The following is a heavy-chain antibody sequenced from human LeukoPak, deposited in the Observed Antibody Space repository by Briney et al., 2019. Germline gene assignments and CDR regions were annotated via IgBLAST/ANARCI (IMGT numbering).Heavy chain of an antibody. CDR2: IYYSGST. V-gene: IGHV4-31*03. Sequence: SETLSLTCTVSGGSISSGGYYWSWIRQHPGKGLEWIGYIYYSGSTYYHPSLKSRVTISVDTSKNQFSLKLSSVTAADTAVYYCARGVYSSSWYDYWGQGTLVTVSS. CDR3: ARGVYSSSWYDY. CDR1: GGSISSGGYY. D-gene: IGHD6-13*01. J-gene: IGHJ4*02.